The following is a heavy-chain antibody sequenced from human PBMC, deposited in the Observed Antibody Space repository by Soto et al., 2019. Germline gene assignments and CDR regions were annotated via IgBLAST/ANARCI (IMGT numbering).Heavy chain of an antibody. D-gene: IGHD6-13*01. J-gene: IGHJ4*02. CDR2: IYHSGST. Sequence: QVQLQESGPGLVKPSGTLSLTCAVSSGSISSSNWWSWVRQPPGKGLEWIGEIYHSGSTNYNPSLKSRVTISVDKSKNQFSLKLSSVTAADTGVYYCAGVAGVVTAGGYFDYWGQGTLVTVSS. CDR1: SGSISSSNW. CDR3: AGVAGVVTAGGYFDY. V-gene: IGHV4-4*02.